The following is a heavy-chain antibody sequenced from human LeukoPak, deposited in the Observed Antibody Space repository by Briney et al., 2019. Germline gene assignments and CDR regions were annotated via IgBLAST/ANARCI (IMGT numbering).Heavy chain of an antibody. CDR1: GYTFTSYG. D-gene: IGHD6-13*01. CDR3: ARLYSSSWPYFDY. Sequence: ASVKLSCKASGYTFTSYGISWVRQAPGQGLEWMGWISAYNGNTNYAQELQGRVTMHTDTSTRTAYMELRSLRSDGTAVYYCARLYSSSWPYFDYWGQGTLVTVSS. V-gene: IGHV1-18*01. CDR2: ISAYNGNT. J-gene: IGHJ4*02.